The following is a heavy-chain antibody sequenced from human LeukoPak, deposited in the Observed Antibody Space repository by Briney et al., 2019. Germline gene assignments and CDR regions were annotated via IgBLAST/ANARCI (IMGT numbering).Heavy chain of an antibody. Sequence: GGSLRLSCAASGFTFDDYGMSWVRQAPGKGLEWVSAIGTAGDTYYPGSVKGRFTISRENAKNSLYLQMNSLRAGDTAVYYCARALNYYYYYGMDVWGQGTTVTVSS. CDR2: IGTAGDT. CDR3: ARALNYYYYYGMDV. J-gene: IGHJ6*02. CDR1: GFTFDDYG. V-gene: IGHV3-13*01.